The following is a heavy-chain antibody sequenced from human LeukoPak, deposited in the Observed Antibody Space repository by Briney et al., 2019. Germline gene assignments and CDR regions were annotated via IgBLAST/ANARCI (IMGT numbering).Heavy chain of an antibody. CDR3: AKAYDSTGYYIPN. J-gene: IGHJ4*02. D-gene: IGHD3-22*01. CDR1: GFTFDDYA. Sequence: GGSLRLSCAASGFTFDDYAMHWVRQAPGKGLEWVSGISWSSGSICYADSVKGRFTISRDYAKNSLHRQMDMMRAEATALYYCAKAYDSTGYYIPNWGQGTLVTVSS. V-gene: IGHV3-9*01. CDR2: ISWSSGSI.